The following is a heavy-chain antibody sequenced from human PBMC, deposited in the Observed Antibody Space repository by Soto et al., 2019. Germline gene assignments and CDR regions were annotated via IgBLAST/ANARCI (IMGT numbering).Heavy chain of an antibody. D-gene: IGHD4-17*01. CDR3: ARGPRGFTTVTTYFDY. J-gene: IGHJ4*02. V-gene: IGHV4-34*01. Sequence: SETLSLTCAVYGGSFSGYYWSWIRQPPGKGLEWIGEINHSGSTNYNPSLKSRVTISVDTSKNQFSLKLSSVTAADTAVYYCARGPRGFTTVTTYFDYWGQGTLVTVSS. CDR2: INHSGST. CDR1: GGSFSGYY.